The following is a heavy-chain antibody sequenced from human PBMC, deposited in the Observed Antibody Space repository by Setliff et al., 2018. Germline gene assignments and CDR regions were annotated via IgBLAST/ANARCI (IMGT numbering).Heavy chain of an antibody. J-gene: IGHJ4*02. D-gene: IGHD6-13*01. V-gene: IGHV3-7*01. Sequence: LRLSCAASGFTFSSFWMSWVRQTPGKGLEWVANINQDGSGKYYVDSVKGRFTISRDNAKNSLSLQMNSLRAEDTSVYYCAKCSSWHGHYPHFNYWGQGTLVTVSS. CDR2: INQDGSGK. CDR3: AKCSSWHGHYPHFNY. CDR1: GFTFSSFW.